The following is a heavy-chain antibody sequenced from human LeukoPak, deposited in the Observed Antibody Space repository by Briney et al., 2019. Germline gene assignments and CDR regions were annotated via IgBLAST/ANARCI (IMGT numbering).Heavy chain of an antibody. J-gene: IGHJ3*01. CDR2: IYHSGST. CDR3: ARMPTMETFHV. V-gene: IGHV4-38-2*01. D-gene: IGHD3-10*01. CDR1: GSSISSGYY. Sequence: SETLSLTCAVSGSSISSGYYWGWIRQPPGKGLEWIGGIYHSGSTYYNPSLKRRVTISVDTSKNQFSLKLTSVTAADTAVYYCARMPTMETFHVWGQGTMVTVSS.